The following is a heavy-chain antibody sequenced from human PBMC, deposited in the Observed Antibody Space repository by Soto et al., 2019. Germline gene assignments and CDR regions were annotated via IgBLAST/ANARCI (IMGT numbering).Heavy chain of an antibody. V-gene: IGHV3-23*01. Sequence: EVQLLESGGDLVQPGGSLRLSCAASGFTFSSYAMRWVRQSPGRGLEWVSTISASGDSTNYADSVKGRFAISRDNSKNTLYLQMNSLRAEDTALYYCVKPITGTKAFDIWGQGTMVTVSS. CDR2: ISASGDST. D-gene: IGHD1-7*01. CDR3: VKPITGTKAFDI. J-gene: IGHJ3*02. CDR1: GFTFSSYA.